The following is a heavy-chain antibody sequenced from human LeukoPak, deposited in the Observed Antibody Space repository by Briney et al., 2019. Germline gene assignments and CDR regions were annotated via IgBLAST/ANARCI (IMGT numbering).Heavy chain of an antibody. CDR3: ATYDQQLAFDN. V-gene: IGHV4-4*07. J-gene: IGHJ4*02. CDR1: GGPMSSYY. Sequence: PSETLSLTCTVSGGPMSSYYWTWIRQPAGKGLEWIGRVYTSGSTNYNPSLKSRVTMSIDTSKKQFSLRLHSVTAADTAVYYCATYDQQLAFDNWGQGTLVTASS. CDR2: VYTSGST. D-gene: IGHD6-13*01.